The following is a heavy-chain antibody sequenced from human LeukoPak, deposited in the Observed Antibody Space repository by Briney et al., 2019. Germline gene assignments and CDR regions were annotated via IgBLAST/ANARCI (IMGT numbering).Heavy chain of an antibody. CDR2: ISYDGSNK. CDR1: GFTFSSYG. D-gene: IGHD6-13*01. V-gene: IGHV3-30*03. Sequence: GRSLRLSCAASGFTFSSYGMHWVRQAPGKGLEWVAVISYDGSNKYYADSVKGRFTISRDNSKNTLYLQMNSLRAEDTAVYYCARSYSSSWYFLPLALFDYWGQGTLVTVSS. CDR3: ARSYSSSWYFLPLALFDY. J-gene: IGHJ4*02.